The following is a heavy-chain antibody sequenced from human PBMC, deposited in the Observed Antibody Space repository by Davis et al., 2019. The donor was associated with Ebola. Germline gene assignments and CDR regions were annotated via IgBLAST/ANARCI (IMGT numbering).Heavy chain of an antibody. J-gene: IGHJ4*02. CDR2: IFPGDSDT. CDR3: ARGTDGYNPGGYFDS. D-gene: IGHD5-24*01. V-gene: IGHV5-51*01. Sequence: GSLRPSRKGSWYHFTSYWNGLVRQVPGKGLEFMGIIFPGDSDTRYSPSFQGQVTISADKSISTAYLQWSSLKASDTAMYYCARGTDGYNPGGYFDSWGQGTLVTVSS. CDR1: WYHFTSYW.